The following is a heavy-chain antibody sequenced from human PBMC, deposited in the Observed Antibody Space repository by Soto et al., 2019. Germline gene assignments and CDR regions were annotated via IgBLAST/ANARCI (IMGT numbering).Heavy chain of an antibody. CDR1: GGSISSGGYY. D-gene: IGHD2-8*01. CDR2: IYYSGST. CDR3: ARSQMRVSGPNKDYYYYYMDV. V-gene: IGHV4-31*03. Sequence: QVQLQESGPGLVKPSQTLSLTCTVSGGSISSGGYYWSWIRQHPGKGLEGIGYIYYSGSTYYNPSPNRRVTISVDTSKNQFSLKLSSVTAADTAVYYCARSQMRVSGPNKDYYYYYMDVWGKGTTVTVSS. J-gene: IGHJ6*03.